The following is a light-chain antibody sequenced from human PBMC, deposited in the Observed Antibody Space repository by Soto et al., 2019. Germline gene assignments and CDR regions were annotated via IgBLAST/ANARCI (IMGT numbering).Light chain of an antibody. CDR1: QSVSSSY. CDR3: QYYGGSSRT. Sequence: EIVLTQSPGTLSLSPGERATLSCRASQSVSSSYLAWYQQKPGQAPRLLIYDASSRATGIPDRFSGTASETDFTDTISILEGEDFAVYYCQYYGGSSRTFGEGTEVEIK. V-gene: IGKV3-20*01. J-gene: IGKJ1*01. CDR2: DAS.